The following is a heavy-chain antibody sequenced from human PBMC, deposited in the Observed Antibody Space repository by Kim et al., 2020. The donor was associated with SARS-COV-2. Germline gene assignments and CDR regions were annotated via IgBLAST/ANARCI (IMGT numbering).Heavy chain of an antibody. CDR3: ARRMKGFDY. CDR1: GDSVSSNSAI. V-gene: IGHV6-1*01. CDR2: TYYRSRWYY. J-gene: IGHJ4*02. Sequence: SQTLSLTCAISGDSVSSNSAIWNWVRQSPSRGLEWLGRTYYRSRWYYDYAESVKSRISINPDTSKNLFSLQLNSVTPDDTAVYFCARRMKGFDYWGQGTLVTVSS.